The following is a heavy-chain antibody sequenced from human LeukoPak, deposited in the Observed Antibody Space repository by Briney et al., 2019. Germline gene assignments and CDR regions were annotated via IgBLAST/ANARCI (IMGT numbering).Heavy chain of an antibody. D-gene: IGHD4-17*01. J-gene: IGHJ4*02. CDR3: ARARWTSTVTTYYFDY. CDR2: IDAGNGRT. CDR1: GYSFTNYA. Sequence: ASVKVSCKASGYSFTNYAIQWVRQAPGQRLEWMGWIDAGNGRTKYSRNFQGRVTITRDTSASTAYMELSSLRSEDTAVYYCARARWTSTVTTYYFDYWGQGTLVTVSS. V-gene: IGHV1-3*01.